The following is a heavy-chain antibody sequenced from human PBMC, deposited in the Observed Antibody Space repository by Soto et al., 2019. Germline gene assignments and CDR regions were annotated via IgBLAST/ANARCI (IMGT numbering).Heavy chain of an antibody. D-gene: IGHD2-2*01. CDR3: ARDRTIGPAPFDY. CDR1: EFTFSSYS. J-gene: IGHJ4*02. V-gene: IGHV3-48*01. Sequence: GTLRHSCAASEFTFSSYSINWVRQAPGKGLEWVSYISSSSSTIYYADSVKGRFTISRDNAKNSLYLQMNSLRAEDTAVYYCARDRTIGPAPFDYWGQGTLVTVSS. CDR2: ISSSSSTI.